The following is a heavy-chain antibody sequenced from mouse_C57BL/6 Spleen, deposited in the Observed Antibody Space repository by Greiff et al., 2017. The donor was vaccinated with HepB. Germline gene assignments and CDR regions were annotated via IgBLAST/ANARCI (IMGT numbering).Heavy chain of an antibody. CDR2: IDPNSGGT. CDR3: ARSYGSSPWWYFDV. D-gene: IGHD1-1*01. Sequence: QVQLQQPGAELVKPGASVMLSCKASGYTFTSYWMHWVKQRPGRGLEWIGRIDPNSGGTKYNEKFKSKATLTVDKPSSTAYMQLSSLTSEDSAVYYCARSYGSSPWWYFDVWGTGTTVTVSS. CDR1: GYTFTSYW. V-gene: IGHV1-72*01. J-gene: IGHJ1*03.